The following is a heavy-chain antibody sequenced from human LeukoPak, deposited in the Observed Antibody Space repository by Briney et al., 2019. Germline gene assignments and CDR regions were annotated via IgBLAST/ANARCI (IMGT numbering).Heavy chain of an antibody. Sequence: GGSLRLSCAASGFTFSSYSMNWVRQAPGKGLEWVSSISSSSSYIYYADSVKGRFTISRDNAKNSLYLQMNSLRAEDTAVYYCARGGHSSSSVNDYWGQGNPGHRLL. CDR3: ARGGHSSSSVNDY. J-gene: IGHJ4*02. D-gene: IGHD6-6*01. V-gene: IGHV3-21*01. CDR2: ISSSSSYI. CDR1: GFTFSSYS.